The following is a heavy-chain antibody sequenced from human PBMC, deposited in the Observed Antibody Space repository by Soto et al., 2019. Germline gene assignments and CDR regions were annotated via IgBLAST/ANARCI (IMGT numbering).Heavy chain of an antibody. CDR1: GGSISSGDYY. J-gene: IGHJ4*02. Sequence: QVQLQESGPGLVKPSQTLSLTCTVSGGSISSGDYYWSWIRQHPGKGLEWIGYIYYSGSTYYNPSLKSRVTITVHTTKNQFPLKLSSVTAADTAVYYCAGGPYGDYVDFDYWGQGTLVTVSS. D-gene: IGHD4-17*01. CDR3: AGGPYGDYVDFDY. CDR2: IYYSGST. V-gene: IGHV4-31*03.